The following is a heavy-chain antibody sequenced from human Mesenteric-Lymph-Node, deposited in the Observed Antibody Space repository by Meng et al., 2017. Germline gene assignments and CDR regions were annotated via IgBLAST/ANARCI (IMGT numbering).Heavy chain of an antibody. J-gene: IGHJ6*02. CDR1: GFTFTDNA. D-gene: IGHD1-14*01. CDR2: ISSSDGSP. V-gene: IGHV3-23*01. CDR3: VRDSFLTGIYNGMDV. Sequence: GGSLRLSCPASGFTFTDNAMTWVRQAPGKGPEWVSAISSSDGSPYYADSVKGRFTISRDNSTNTLYLQMNSLGAEDTAVYYCVRDSFLTGIYNGMDVWGQGTTVTVSS.